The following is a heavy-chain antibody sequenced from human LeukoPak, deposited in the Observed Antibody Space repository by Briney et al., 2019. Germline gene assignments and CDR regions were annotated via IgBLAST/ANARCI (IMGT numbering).Heavy chain of an antibody. V-gene: IGHV4-34*01. CDR1: GGSFSGYY. D-gene: IGHD3-10*01. Sequence: SETLSLTCAVYGGSFSGYYWSWIRQPPGKGLEWIGEINHSGSTNYNPSLKSRVTISVDTSKNQFSLKLSSVTAADTAVYYCARGSARITMVRGVTVFDYWGQGTLVTVSS. J-gene: IGHJ4*02. CDR3: ARGSARITMVRGVTVFDY. CDR2: INHSGST.